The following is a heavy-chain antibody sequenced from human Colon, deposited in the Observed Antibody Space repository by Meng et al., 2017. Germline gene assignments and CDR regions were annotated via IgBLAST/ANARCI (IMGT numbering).Heavy chain of an antibody. CDR3: ARSQDSYGDYFDY. CDR2: IDWDDRK. D-gene: IGHD5-18*01. Sequence: SGPTLVKPTQTFTLTCTFSGFSLSTSGIRVSWIRQPPGKALEWLARIDWDDRKFYSTSLKTRLTISKDTSKNQVVLTVTNMDPVDTATYYCARSQDSYGDYFDYWGRGSLVTVSS. J-gene: IGHJ4*02. V-gene: IGHV2-70*04. CDR1: GFSLSTSGIR.